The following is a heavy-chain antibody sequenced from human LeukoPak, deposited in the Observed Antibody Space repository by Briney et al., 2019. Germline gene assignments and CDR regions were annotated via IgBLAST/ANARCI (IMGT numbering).Heavy chain of an antibody. V-gene: IGHV4-38-2*02. CDR2: IYHSGST. D-gene: IGHD3-22*01. J-gene: IGHJ5*02. CDR3: ARDYYDSSSYCRLSGWFDP. CDR1: GYSISSGYY. Sequence: PSETLSLTCAVSGYSISSGYYWGWIRQPPGKGLEWIGSIYHSGSTYYNPSLKSRVTISVDTSKNQFSLKLSSVTAADTAVYYCARDYYDSSSYCRLSGWFDPWGQGTLVTVSS.